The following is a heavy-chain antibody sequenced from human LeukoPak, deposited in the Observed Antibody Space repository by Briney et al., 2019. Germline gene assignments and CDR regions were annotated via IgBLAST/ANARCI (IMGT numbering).Heavy chain of an antibody. CDR1: GGSISGYY. Sequence: SETLSLTCTVSGGSISGYYWSWSRKRPGKGLEGIGYIYTSGSTPYNPPLKSRVTISVDTPKSQFSLKLSSVTAADTAVYYCARLRRLNYYDSSGYALDIWGQGTMVTVSS. J-gene: IGHJ3*02. V-gene: IGHV4-4*09. CDR2: IYTSGST. D-gene: IGHD3-22*01. CDR3: ARLRRLNYYDSSGYALDI.